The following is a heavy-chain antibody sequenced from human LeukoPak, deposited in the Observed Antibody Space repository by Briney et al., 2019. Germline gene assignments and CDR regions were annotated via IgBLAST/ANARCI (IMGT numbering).Heavy chain of an antibody. CDR3: ARSQSGYYGGGY. Sequence: ATSVKVSCKASGGTFSSYAISWVRQAPGQGLEWMGGIIPIFGTANYAQEFQGRVTITADESTSTAYMELSSLRSEDTAVYYCARSQSGYYGGGYWGQGTLVTVSS. CDR1: GGTFSSYA. J-gene: IGHJ4*02. CDR2: IIPIFGTA. V-gene: IGHV1-69*13. D-gene: IGHD3-22*01.